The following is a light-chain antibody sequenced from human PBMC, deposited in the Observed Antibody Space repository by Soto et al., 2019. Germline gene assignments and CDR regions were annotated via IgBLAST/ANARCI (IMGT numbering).Light chain of an antibody. V-gene: IGKV3D-20*02. CDR3: QQRSNWPPVLT. CDR2: GAS. J-gene: IGKJ4*01. Sequence: NVVKPSPGTPALSPGGRGNLLWKANQRLTRSHFAWYQQKPGQAPRLLIYGASSRATGIPDRFTGSGSGTDFTLTISSLEPEDFAVYYCQQRSNWPPVLTFGGGTKVEIK. CDR1: QRLTRSH.